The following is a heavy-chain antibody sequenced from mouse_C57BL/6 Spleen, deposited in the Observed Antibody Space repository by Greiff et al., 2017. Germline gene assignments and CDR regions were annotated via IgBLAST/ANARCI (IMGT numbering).Heavy chain of an antibody. CDR3: ARRGYYGSSYPFDY. CDR1: GFTFSSYA. V-gene: IGHV5-4*01. D-gene: IGHD1-1*01. CDR2: ISDGGSYT. Sequence: EVQRVESGGGLVKPGGSLKLSCAASGFTFSSYAMSWVRQTPEKRLEWVATISDGGSYTYYPDNVKGRFTISRDNAKNNLYLQMSHLKSEDTAMYYCARRGYYGSSYPFDYWGQGTTLTVSS. J-gene: IGHJ2*01.